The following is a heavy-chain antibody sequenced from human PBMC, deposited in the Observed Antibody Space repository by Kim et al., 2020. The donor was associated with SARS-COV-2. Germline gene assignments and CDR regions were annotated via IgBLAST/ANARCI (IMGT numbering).Heavy chain of an antibody. D-gene: IGHD6-19*01. V-gene: IGHV4-34*13. Sequence: NYHPARQVRVPISVDTSKNQFSLKLSSVTAADTAVYYCARGWLDYYFDYWGQGTLVTVSS. CDR3: ARGWLDYYFDY. J-gene: IGHJ4*02.